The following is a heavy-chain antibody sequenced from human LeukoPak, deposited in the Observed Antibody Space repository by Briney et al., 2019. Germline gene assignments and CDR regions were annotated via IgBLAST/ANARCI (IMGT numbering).Heavy chain of an antibody. CDR2: ISVGGDNT. CDR1: GFTFTSYA. Sequence: GGSLRLSCAASGFTFTSYAMSWVRQAPGKGLEWVSVISVGGDNTFYADSVKGRFTISRDNFKNTLYLQMNSLRLEDTAVYYCANDYDYFDYWGQGTLVTVSS. CDR3: ANDYDYFDY. V-gene: IGHV3-23*01. J-gene: IGHJ4*02. D-gene: IGHD4-17*01.